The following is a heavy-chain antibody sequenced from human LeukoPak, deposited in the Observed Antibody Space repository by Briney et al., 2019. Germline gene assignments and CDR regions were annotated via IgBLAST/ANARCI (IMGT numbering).Heavy chain of an antibody. CDR2: INAGNGNT. J-gene: IGHJ4*02. V-gene: IGHV1-3*03. Sequence: VASVKVSCKASGYTFTSYAMHWVRQAPGQRLEWMGWINAGNGNTKYSQEFQGRVTITRDTSASTAYMELSSLRSEDMAVYYCARGDYYDSSGYYLWVPRPQPHFDYWGQGTLVTVSS. CDR3: ARGDYYDSSGYYLWVPRPQPHFDY. CDR1: GYTFTSYA. D-gene: IGHD3-22*01.